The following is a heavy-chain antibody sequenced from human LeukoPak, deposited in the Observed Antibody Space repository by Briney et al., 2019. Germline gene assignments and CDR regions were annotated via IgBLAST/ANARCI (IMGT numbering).Heavy chain of an antibody. D-gene: IGHD3-10*01. Sequence: PSETLSLTCTVSGGSVSSTTYYWSWIRQPPGKGLEWIASINYSGSTYYNPSLKSRATISADTSENQFSLKLSSVTAADTAVYYCARYVVYGSGKYYFDYWGQGTLVTVSS. V-gene: IGHV4-39*01. CDR1: GGSVSSTTYY. J-gene: IGHJ4*02. CDR2: INYSGST. CDR3: ARYVVYGSGKYYFDY.